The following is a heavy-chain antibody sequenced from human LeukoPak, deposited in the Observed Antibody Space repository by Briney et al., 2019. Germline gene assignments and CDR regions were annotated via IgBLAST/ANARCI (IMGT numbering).Heavy chain of an antibody. D-gene: IGHD6-19*01. CDR2: IYYSGST. CDR1: GGSISSGNYY. J-gene: IGHJ4*02. CDR3: ARGRAVAGTYFDY. Sequence: PSQTLSLTCTVSGGSISSGNYYWSWIRRPPGKGLEWIGYIYYSGSTNYNPSLKSRVTISVDTSKNQFSLKLSSVTAADTAVYYCARGRAVAGTYFDYWGQGTLVTVSS. V-gene: IGHV4-61*01.